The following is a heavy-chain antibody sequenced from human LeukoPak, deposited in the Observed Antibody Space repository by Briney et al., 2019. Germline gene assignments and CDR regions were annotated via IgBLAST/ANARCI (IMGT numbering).Heavy chain of an antibody. Sequence: PGGSLRLSCAASGFTFSNYAMSWVRQATGKGLEWVAAMSESGSSTWYADSVKGRLTISRDNSKNTLFLQMNSLRAEDTAVYYCAKDLYDSSGSRYDYWGQGTLVTVSS. CDR2: MSESGSST. V-gene: IGHV3-23*01. J-gene: IGHJ4*02. CDR1: GFTFSNYA. CDR3: AKDLYDSSGSRYDY. D-gene: IGHD3-22*01.